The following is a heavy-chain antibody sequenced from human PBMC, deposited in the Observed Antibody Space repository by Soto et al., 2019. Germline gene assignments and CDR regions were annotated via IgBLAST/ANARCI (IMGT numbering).Heavy chain of an antibody. D-gene: IGHD4-17*01. J-gene: IGHJ6*02. CDR2: IYYSGST. CDR3: ARDADYGGSRGGMDV. V-gene: IGHV4-31*03. CDR1: GGSVNNADYF. Sequence: QVRLEESGPGLVKPSETLSLICSVSGGSVNNADYFWSWIRHHPENGLEWIGYIYYSGSTRYNPSFKTRDTLSIDTSKNQFSLRLNSVTVADTAVYFCARDADYGGSRGGMDVWGRGTTVTVSS.